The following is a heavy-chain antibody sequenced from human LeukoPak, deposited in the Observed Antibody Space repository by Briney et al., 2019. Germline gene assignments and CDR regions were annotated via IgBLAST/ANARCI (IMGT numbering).Heavy chain of an antibody. Sequence: SETLSLTCTVPGGSISSYYWSWIRQPPGKGLEWIGYIYYSGSTNYNPSLKSRVTISVDTSKNQFSLKLSSVTAADTAVYYCARQMTYYDSSGYLYYFDYWGQGTLVTVSS. J-gene: IGHJ4*02. D-gene: IGHD3-22*01. CDR2: IYYSGST. V-gene: IGHV4-59*08. CDR3: ARQMTYYDSSGYLYYFDY. CDR1: GGSISSYY.